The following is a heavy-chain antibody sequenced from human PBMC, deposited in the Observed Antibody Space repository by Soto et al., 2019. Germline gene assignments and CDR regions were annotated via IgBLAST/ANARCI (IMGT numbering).Heavy chain of an antibody. V-gene: IGHV3-15*07. CDR3: TTDLKQFGPMVGVDY. J-gene: IGHJ4*02. CDR2: IKSKTDGGTT. D-gene: IGHD6-6*01. CDR1: GFTFSNAW. Sequence: PGGSLRLSCAASGFTFSNAWMNWVRQAPGKGLEWVGRIKSKTDGGTTDYAAPVKGRFTISRDDSKNTLYLQMNSLKTEDTAVYYCTTDLKQFGPMVGVDYWGQGTLVTVSS.